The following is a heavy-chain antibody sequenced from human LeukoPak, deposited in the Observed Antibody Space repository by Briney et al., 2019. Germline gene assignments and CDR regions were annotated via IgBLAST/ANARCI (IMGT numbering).Heavy chain of an antibody. CDR2: IYSGGST. Sequence: PGGSLRLSCAASGFTVSSNYMSWVRQAPGKGLEWVSVIYSGGSTYYADSVKGRFTISRHNSKNTLYLQMNSLRAEDTAVYYCARDSGVSYYGSGSYRWGQGTLVTVSS. CDR1: GFTVSSNY. V-gene: IGHV3-53*04. D-gene: IGHD3-10*01. CDR3: ARDSGVSYYGSGSYR. J-gene: IGHJ4*02.